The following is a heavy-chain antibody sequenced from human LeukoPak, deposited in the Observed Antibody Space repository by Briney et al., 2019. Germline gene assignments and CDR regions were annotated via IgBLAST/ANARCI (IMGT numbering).Heavy chain of an antibody. D-gene: IGHD3-3*01. Sequence: ASVKVSCKASGYTFTSYYMHWVRHAPGQGLEWIGMINPSGGSTNYAQKFQGRVTMTRDMSTSTVYMELSSLRSGDTAVYYCARYAPTHYDFWSGYSTQAYYIDYWGQGTLVTVSS. V-gene: IGHV1-46*01. CDR2: INPSGGST. J-gene: IGHJ4*02. CDR1: GYTFTSYY. CDR3: ARYAPTHYDFWSGYSTQAYYIDY.